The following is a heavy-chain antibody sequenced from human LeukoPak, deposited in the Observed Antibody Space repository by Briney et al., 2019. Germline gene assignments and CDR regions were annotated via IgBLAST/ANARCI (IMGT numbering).Heavy chain of an antibody. J-gene: IGHJ4*02. CDR2: IKQDGSEK. Sequence: GGSLRLSCAASGFTFSSYAMSWVRQAPGKGLEWVANIKQDGSEKYYVDSVKGRFTISKDSAKNSLYLQMNSLRAEDTAVYYCARDLSPRGYDSSLNYWGQGTLVTVSS. CDR3: ARDLSPRGYDSSLNY. D-gene: IGHD5-12*01. CDR1: GFTFSSYA. V-gene: IGHV3-7*03.